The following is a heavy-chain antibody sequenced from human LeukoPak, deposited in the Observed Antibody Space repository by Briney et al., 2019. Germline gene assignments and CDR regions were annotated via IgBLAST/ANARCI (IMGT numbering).Heavy chain of an antibody. CDR1: GASISSYY. J-gene: IGHJ4*02. D-gene: IGHD3-22*01. Sequence: SETLSLTCTVSGASISSYYWSWIRQPPGKGLEWIGYISYSGSTNYNPSLKSRVTISVDTSKNQFSLKLSSVTAADTAVYYCARHYYDSSGYYGPDDYWGQGTLVTVSS. CDR2: ISYSGST. CDR3: ARHYYDSSGYYGPDDY. V-gene: IGHV4-59*01.